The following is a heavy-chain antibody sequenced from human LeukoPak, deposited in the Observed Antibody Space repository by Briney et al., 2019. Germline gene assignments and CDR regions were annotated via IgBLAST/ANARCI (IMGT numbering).Heavy chain of an antibody. J-gene: IGHJ3*02. D-gene: IGHD3-22*01. CDR2: IDPDSGGT. CDR3: AREYYDSSGRKHAFNT. CDR1: GYTFTSYG. Sequence: GASVKVSCKASGYTFTSYGISWVRQAPGQGLEWVGCIDPDSGGTKYGQKFQGRVTMTRDTSISTAYMEVTRLRSDDTAVYYCAREYYDSSGRKHAFNTWGQGTMVTVSS. V-gene: IGHV1-2*02.